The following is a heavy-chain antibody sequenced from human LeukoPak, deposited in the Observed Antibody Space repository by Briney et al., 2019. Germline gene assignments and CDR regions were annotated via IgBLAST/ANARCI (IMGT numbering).Heavy chain of an antibody. D-gene: IGHD3-22*01. J-gene: IGHJ6*03. V-gene: IGHV4-4*09. CDR3: ARTYYYDSSGYYYYMDV. Sequence: SETLSLTCTVSGGSISSYYWSWIRQPPGKGLEWIGYIYTSGSTNYNPSLKSRVTISVDTSKNQFSLKLSSVTAADTAVYYCARTYYYDSSGYYYYMDVWGKGTTVTVSS. CDR2: IYTSGST. CDR1: GGSISSYY.